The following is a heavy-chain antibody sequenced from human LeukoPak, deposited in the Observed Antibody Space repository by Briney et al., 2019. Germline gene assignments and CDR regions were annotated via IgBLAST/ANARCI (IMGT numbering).Heavy chain of an antibody. CDR1: GFSFSTGKEA. Sequence: SGPTLVNPTQTLTLTCTFSGFSFSTGKEAVGWIRQPPGEALEWLALIYWDDDKRYSPSLSSRLTVTKGTATNQVVLTMTNMDLVDTATYYCAHGSKQIWDDIWGQGTMVTVSS. CDR2: IYWDDDK. V-gene: IGHV2-5*02. J-gene: IGHJ3*02. D-gene: IGHD1-26*01. CDR3: AHGSKQIWDDI.